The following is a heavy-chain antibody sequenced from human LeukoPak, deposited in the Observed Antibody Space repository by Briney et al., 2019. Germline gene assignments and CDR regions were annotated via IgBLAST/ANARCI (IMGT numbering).Heavy chain of an antibody. D-gene: IGHD6-19*01. V-gene: IGHV3-30*18. CDR2: ISYDGSNK. Sequence: GGSLRLSCAASGFTFSSYGMHWVRQAPGKGLEWVAVISYDGSNKYYADSVKGRFTISRDNSKNTLYLQMNSLRAEDTAVYYCAKGQWLVLFPDYWGQGTLDTVSS. J-gene: IGHJ4*02. CDR1: GFTFSSYG. CDR3: AKGQWLVLFPDY.